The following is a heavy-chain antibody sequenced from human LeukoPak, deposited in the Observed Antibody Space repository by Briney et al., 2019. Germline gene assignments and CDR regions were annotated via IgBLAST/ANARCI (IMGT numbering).Heavy chain of an antibody. D-gene: IGHD3-22*01. CDR2: IYSGGST. CDR3: ARDMASDDSSGYYPNWFDP. Sequence: GGSLRLSCAASGFTVSSNYMSWVRQAPGKGLEWVSVIYSGGSTYYADSVKGRFTISRDNSKNTLHLQMNSLRAEDTAVYYCARDMASDDSSGYYPNWFDPWGQGTLVTVSS. V-gene: IGHV3-53*01. J-gene: IGHJ5*02. CDR1: GFTVSSNY.